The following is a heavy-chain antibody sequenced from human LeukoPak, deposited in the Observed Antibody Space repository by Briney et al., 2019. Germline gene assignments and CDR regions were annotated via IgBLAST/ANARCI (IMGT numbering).Heavy chain of an antibody. CDR1: GFTFRSYE. J-gene: IGHJ4*02. V-gene: IGHV3-48*03. CDR2: ISRSATTI. CDR3: ANIRGVITEVDY. D-gene: IGHD3-10*01. Sequence: GGSLRHSRAPSGFTFRSYEMNWVRQAPGKGLEWVPSISRSATTIYYAHAVKSRFTISRDNAKNTLYLQMNSLRAEDTGVYYCANIRGVITEVDYRGQGSLVSVRS.